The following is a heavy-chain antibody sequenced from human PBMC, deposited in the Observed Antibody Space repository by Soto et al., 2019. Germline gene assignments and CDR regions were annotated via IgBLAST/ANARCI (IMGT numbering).Heavy chain of an antibody. D-gene: IGHD7-27*01. V-gene: IGHV3-30-3*01. J-gene: IGHJ4*02. CDR1: GFTFSRYP. Sequence: GGSLRLSCAAYGFTFSRYPMHWVRQAPGKGLEWVAGISYDGTNKFYADSVKGRFTISRDNSKSTLYLQVDSLRPEDAAVYYCARDPKTSGGQHWAFNYFDSWGQGTLVTVSS. CDR2: ISYDGTNK. CDR3: ARDPKTSGGQHWAFNYFDS.